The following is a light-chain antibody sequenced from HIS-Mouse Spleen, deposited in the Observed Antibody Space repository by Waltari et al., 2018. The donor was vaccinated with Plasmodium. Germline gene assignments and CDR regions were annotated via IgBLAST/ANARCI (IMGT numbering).Light chain of an antibody. Sequence: SSELTQDPAVSVALGQTVRITCQGDSLRSYYASWYQQKPGQAPVLVIYGKNNRPSGSPDRFSGSSSGNTASLNITGAQAEDEADYYCNSRDSSGNHQVFGGGTKLTVL. V-gene: IGLV3-19*01. CDR3: NSRDSSGNHQV. CDR1: SLRSYY. J-gene: IGLJ3*02. CDR2: GKN.